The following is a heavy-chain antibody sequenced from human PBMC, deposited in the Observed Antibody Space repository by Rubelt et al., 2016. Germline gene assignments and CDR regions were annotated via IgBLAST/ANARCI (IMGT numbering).Heavy chain of an antibody. CDR3: ARHATTDRSLDP. D-gene: IGHD4-11*01. Sequence: QVQLQESGPGLVKPSETLSLTCTVSGGSMNGYYYSWVRQPPGKGLEWIAYLFYSGSQYSNPSLKSRVTISGDTSRNQVSLNLNSVTAADTAVYYCARHATTDRSLDPWGQGTLVSVSS. CDR1: GGSMNGYY. V-gene: IGHV4-59*08. J-gene: IGHJ5*02. CDR2: LFYSGSQ.